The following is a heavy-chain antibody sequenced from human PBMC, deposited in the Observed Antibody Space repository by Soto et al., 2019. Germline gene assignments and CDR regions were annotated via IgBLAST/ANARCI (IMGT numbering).Heavy chain of an antibody. J-gene: IGHJ4*02. V-gene: IGHV3-33*01. CDR2: IWFDGSNK. D-gene: IGHD2-15*01. CDR3: ARAVGPFDY. CDR1: GFTFSAYG. Sequence: QVQLVESGGGVVQPGRSLRLSCAASGFTFSAYGMHWVRQAPGKGLDWVAVIWFDGSNKYYADSVKGRFTISRDNSKNTLNLQMNSLRTEDTALYYCARAVGPFDYWGQGTLVTVSS.